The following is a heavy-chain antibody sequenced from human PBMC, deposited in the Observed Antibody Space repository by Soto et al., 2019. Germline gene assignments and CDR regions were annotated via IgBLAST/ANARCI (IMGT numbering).Heavy chain of an antibody. CDR1: GGSFSGYY. D-gene: IGHD7-27*01. J-gene: IGHJ2*01. Sequence: SETLSLTCAVYGGSFSGYYWSWIRQPPGKGLEWIGEINHSGSTNYNPSLKSRVTISVDTSKNQFSLKLSSVTAADTAVYSCAKQTGDSYGYWYFDLWGRGTLVTVSS. CDR3: AKQTGDSYGYWYFDL. CDR2: INHSGST. V-gene: IGHV4-34*01.